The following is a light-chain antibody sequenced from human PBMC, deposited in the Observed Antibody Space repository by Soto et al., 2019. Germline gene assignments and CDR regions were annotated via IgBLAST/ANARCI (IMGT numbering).Light chain of an antibody. CDR2: YNN. CDR3: AAWDASLSACV. CDR1: DSNIGSNS. V-gene: IGLV1-47*02. J-gene: IGLJ1*01. Sequence: QSALTQSPSASGTAGQVVTISCSGGDSNIGSNSVYWYQHLPRMAPKLLIYYNNQRPSGVPDRFSGSRSGTSASLAIVGLRSEDEAVYYCAAWDASLSACVFGNGTKVTVL.